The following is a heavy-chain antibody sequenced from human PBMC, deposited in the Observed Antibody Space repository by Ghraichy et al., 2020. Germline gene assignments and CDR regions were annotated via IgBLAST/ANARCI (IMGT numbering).Heavy chain of an antibody. CDR1: GFAFSSYP. D-gene: IGHD3-10*01. V-gene: IGHV3-23*01. Sequence: AGSLRLSCTVSGFAFSSYPMSWVRQAPGKGLEWVSTITAHGSNTYYADSVKGQFTVSRNNFKSTVFLQMDSLRAEDTAVYYCAKSKVGVDEGAYYYGSGSAIDYWGQGILVTVSS. CDR3: AKSKVGVDEGAYYYGSGSAIDY. J-gene: IGHJ4*02. CDR2: ITAHGSNT.